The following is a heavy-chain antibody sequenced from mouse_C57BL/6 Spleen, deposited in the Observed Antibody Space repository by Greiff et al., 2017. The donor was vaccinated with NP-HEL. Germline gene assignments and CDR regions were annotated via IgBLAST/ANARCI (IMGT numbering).Heavy chain of an antibody. CDR3: ARSVTTVVPYWYFDV. D-gene: IGHD1-1*01. J-gene: IGHJ1*03. CDR1: GYTFTSYW. Sequence: QVQLQQPGAELVKPGASVKLSCKASGYTFTSYWMHWVKQRPGQGLEWIGMIHPNSGSTNYNEKFKSKATLTVDKSSSTAYMQLSSLTSEDSAVYYCARSVTTVVPYWYFDVWGTGTTVTVSS. V-gene: IGHV1-64*01. CDR2: IHPNSGST.